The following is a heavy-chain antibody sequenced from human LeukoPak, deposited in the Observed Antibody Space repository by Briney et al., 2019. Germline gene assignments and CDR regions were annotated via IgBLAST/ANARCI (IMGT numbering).Heavy chain of an antibody. CDR2: IIPILGIA. V-gene: IGHV1-69*04. CDR3: APLGSSRTFDY. CDR1: GGTFSSYA. D-gene: IGHD1-26*01. J-gene: IGHJ4*02. Sequence: ASVKVSCKASGGTFSSYAISWVRQAPGQGLEWMGRIIPILGIANYAQKFQGRVTITADKSTSTAYMELSSLRSEDTAVYYCAPLGSSRTFDYWGQGTLVTVSS.